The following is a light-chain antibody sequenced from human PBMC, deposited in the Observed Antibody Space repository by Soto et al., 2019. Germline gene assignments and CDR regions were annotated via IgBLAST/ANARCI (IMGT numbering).Light chain of an antibody. V-gene: IGLV1-40*01. J-gene: IGLJ3*02. Sequence: QPVLTQPPSVSGAPGQRVTISCTGSSSNIGAGYDVQWYQQLPGTAPKVLIFGNSNRPSGVPDRFSGSKSGTSASLAITGLQAEDEADYHCQTYDSSLRGVFGGGTKVTVL. CDR1: SSNIGAGYD. CDR2: GNS. CDR3: QTYDSSLRGV.